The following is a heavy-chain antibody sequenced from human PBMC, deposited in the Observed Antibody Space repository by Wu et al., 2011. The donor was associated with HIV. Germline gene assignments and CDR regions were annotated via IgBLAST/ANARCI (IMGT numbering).Heavy chain of an antibody. CDR2: IDPNSGGT. J-gene: IGHJ4*02. V-gene: IGHV1-2*02. CDR1: GYTFTAYS. CDR3: ARDLGVRECDY. Sequence: EVKKPGASVQVSCRPSGYTFTAYSLYWVRQAPGQGLEWMGWIDPNSGGTSYAQKFQGRVTMTRDTSTSTAHMELRSLRSDDTAMYYCARDLGVRECDYWGQGTLVTVSS. D-gene: IGHD2-21*01.